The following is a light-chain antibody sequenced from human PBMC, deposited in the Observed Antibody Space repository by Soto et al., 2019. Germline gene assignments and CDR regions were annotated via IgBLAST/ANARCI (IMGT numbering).Light chain of an antibody. V-gene: IGLV2-11*01. Sequence: QSALTQPRSVSGSPGQSITISCTGTSSDVGGYNYVSWYRQHPGKAPKLMIYDVSKRPSGVPDRFSGSKSGNTASLTISGLHAEDEADYYCCSYAGSYTHYVFGTGTQLTVL. J-gene: IGLJ1*01. CDR2: DVS. CDR3: CSYAGSYTHYV. CDR1: SSDVGGYNY.